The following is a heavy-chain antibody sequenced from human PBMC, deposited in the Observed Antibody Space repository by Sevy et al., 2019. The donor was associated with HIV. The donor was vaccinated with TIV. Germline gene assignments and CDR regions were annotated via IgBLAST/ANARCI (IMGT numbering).Heavy chain of an antibody. CDR2: IIPIFGTA. D-gene: IGHD6-19*01. J-gene: IGHJ6*02. CDR3: ARDLNSSGWFWGGYYYYYGMDV. V-gene: IGHV1-69*13. CDR1: GGTFSSYA. Sequence: ASVKVSCKASGGTFSSYAISWVRQAPGQGLEWMGGIIPIFGTANYAQKFQGRVTITADESTNTAYMELSSLRSEDTAVYYCARDLNSSGWFWGGYYYYYGMDVWGQGTTVPVSS.